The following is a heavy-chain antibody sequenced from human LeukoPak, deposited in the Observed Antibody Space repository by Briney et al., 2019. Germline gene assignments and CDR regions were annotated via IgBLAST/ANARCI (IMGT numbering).Heavy chain of an antibody. J-gene: IGHJ2*01. V-gene: IGHV4-39*07. CDR1: GGSISSSSYY. CDR3: ASGSSWYVWYFDL. D-gene: IGHD6-13*01. CDR2: IYYSGST. Sequence: SETLSLTCTVSGGSISSSSYYWGWIRQPPGKGLEWIGSIYYSGSTYYNPSLKSRVTISVDTSKNQFSLKLSSVAAADTAVYYCASGSSWYVWYFDLWGRGTLVTVSS.